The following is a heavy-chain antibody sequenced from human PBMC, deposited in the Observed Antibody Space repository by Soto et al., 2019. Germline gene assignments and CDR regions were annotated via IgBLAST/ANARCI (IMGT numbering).Heavy chain of an antibody. CDR3: AREVRAYCGGDCYYNWFDP. Sequence: ASVKLSCKASGYTFTSYDINWVRLTTGQGLEWMGWINANNGNTNYAQKLQGRVTMTTDTSMSTAYMELRSLRSDDTAVYYCAREVRAYCGGDCYYNWFDPWGQGTLVTVSS. CDR1: GYTFTSYD. J-gene: IGHJ5*02. D-gene: IGHD2-21*02. CDR2: INANNGNT. V-gene: IGHV1-18*04.